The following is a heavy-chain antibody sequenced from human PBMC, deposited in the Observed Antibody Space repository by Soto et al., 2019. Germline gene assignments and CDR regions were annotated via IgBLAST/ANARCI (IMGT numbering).Heavy chain of an antibody. J-gene: IGHJ4*02. V-gene: IGHV1-3*01. CDR1: GYTFTKYA. CDR2: INAGNGNT. D-gene: IGHD6-13*01. CDR3: AKASVWYPYFES. Sequence: GASVKVSFKAFGYTFTKYAMHWVRQAPGQRLEWMGWINAGNGNTKYSQKFQGRVTITRDTSASTAYMELNSLRAEDTAIYYCAKASVWYPYFESWGQGTLVTVSS.